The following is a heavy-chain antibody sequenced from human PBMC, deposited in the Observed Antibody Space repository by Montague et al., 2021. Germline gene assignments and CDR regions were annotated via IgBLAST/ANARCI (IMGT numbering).Heavy chain of an antibody. D-gene: IGHD2-15*01. CDR3: ARSLYCKGGSCYSGFDP. CDR2: IYYNGST. Sequence: SETLSLTCTVSGGSTSSTSYYCGWIRQPPGKELAFIGVIYYNGSTYHNPSLKSRVTVSIDTSKNQFSLKLISVTAADTAVYFCARSLYCKGGSCYSGFDPWGQGTLVTVSS. V-gene: IGHV4-39*01. CDR1: GGSTSSTSYY. J-gene: IGHJ5*02.